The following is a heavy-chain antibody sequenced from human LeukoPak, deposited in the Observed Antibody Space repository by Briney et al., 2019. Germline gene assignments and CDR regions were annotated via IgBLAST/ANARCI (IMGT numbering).Heavy chain of an antibody. Sequence: SETLSLTCAVDGGSFSGYHWSWIRRPPGKGLEWIGEINHRGSTNYNPSLKSRVTMSVDTSKNQSSLKLSSVTAADTAVYYCARGRGAARFVTIEFDYWGQGALVTVSS. D-gene: IGHD6-6*01. CDR1: GGSFSGYH. J-gene: IGHJ4*02. CDR3: ARGRGAARFVTIEFDY. V-gene: IGHV4-34*01. CDR2: INHRGST.